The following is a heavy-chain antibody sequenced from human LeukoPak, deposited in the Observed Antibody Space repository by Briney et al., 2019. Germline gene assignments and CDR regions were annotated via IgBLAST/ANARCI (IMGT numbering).Heavy chain of an antibody. CDR3: ARDPGTRVVDP. V-gene: IGHV1-18*01. D-gene: IGHD2-2*01. CDR2: INTYNGNT. Sequence: GAPVKVSCKASGYTFTTYGISWVRQAPGQGLEWMGWINTYNGNTNYAQKVQGRVTMTTDTSTSTAYMELRSLRSGDTALYYCARDPGTRVVDPWGQGTLVTVSS. CDR1: GYTFTTYG. J-gene: IGHJ5*02.